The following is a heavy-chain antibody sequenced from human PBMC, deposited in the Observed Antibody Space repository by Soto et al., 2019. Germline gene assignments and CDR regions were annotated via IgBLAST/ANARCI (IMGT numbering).Heavy chain of an antibody. CDR2: ISYDGSNK. CDR3: AREDCSSTSCYHDAFYI. J-gene: IGHJ3*02. CDR1: GFTFSSYA. V-gene: IGHV3-30-3*01. Sequence: QVQLVESGGGVVQPGRSLRLSCAASGFTFSSYAMHWVRQAPGKGLEWVAVISYDGSNKYYADSVKGRFTISRDNSKNTLYLQMNSLRAEDTAVYYCAREDCSSTSCYHDAFYIWGQGTMVTVSS. D-gene: IGHD2-2*01.